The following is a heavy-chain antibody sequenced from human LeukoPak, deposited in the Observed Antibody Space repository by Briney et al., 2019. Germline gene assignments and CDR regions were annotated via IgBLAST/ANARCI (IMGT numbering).Heavy chain of an antibody. J-gene: IGHJ3*02. CDR2: IYYSGST. V-gene: IGHV4-39*07. CDR3: ARLIQDGPNFYDAFDI. D-gene: IGHD2/OR15-2a*01. Sequence: SETLSLTCTVSGGSISSSSYYWGWIRQPPGKGLEWIGTIYYSGSTYYNPSLRSRVTISVDTSKNQFSLNLNSVTAADTAVYYCARLIQDGPNFYDAFDIWGQGTMVTVSS. CDR1: GGSISSSSYY.